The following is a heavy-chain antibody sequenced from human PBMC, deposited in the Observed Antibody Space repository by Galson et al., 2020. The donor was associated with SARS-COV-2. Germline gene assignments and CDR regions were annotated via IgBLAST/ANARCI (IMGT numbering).Heavy chain of an antibody. J-gene: IGHJ6*02. CDR2: IFIGGIT. CDR3: ARDENGDKGMDV. V-gene: IGHV3-53*01. CDR1: GFTVSSHY. Sequence: PGGSLRLSCAASGFTVSSHYMTWVRQAPAKGLEWDSLIFIGGITSYADSVKRRFTISRDPSKNTLYLQMNSLRAEDTAVYYCARDENGDKGMDVWGQGTTVTVSS. D-gene: IGHD2-8*01.